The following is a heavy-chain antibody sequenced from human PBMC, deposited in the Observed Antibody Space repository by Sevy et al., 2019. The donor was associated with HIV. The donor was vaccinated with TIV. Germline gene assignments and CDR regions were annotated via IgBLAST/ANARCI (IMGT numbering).Heavy chain of an antibody. CDR1: GFDFTEHQ. Sequence: GGCLRLSCVASGFDFTEHQMHWVRQPVGKGLEWIAAIGIYGDTYYMGSVKGRFTISRVDANNSLFLQLASLTVGDTATYYCVRGTVVSVWGAWFDPWGQGTLVTVSS. J-gene: IGHJ5*02. D-gene: IGHD7-27*01. CDR3: VRGTVVSVWGAWFDP. CDR2: IGIYGDT. V-gene: IGHV3-13*04.